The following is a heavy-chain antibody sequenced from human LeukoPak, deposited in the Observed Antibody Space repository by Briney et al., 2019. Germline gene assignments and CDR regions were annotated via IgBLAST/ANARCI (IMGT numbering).Heavy chain of an antibody. V-gene: IGHV4-34*01. CDR2: IYHSGST. J-gene: IGHJ6*03. Sequence: SETLSLTCAVYGGSFSGYYWSWIRQPPGKGLEWIGEIYHSGSTNYNPSLKSRVTISVDTSKNQFSLKLSSVTAADTAVYYCARGGWNYSRYYYYYMDVWGKGTTVTVSS. CDR1: GGSFSGYY. CDR3: ARGGWNYSRYYYYYMDV. D-gene: IGHD1-7*01.